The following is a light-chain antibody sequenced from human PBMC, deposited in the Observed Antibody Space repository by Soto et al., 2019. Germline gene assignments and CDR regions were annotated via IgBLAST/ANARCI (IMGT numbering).Light chain of an antibody. V-gene: IGLV1-47*01. CDR1: SSNIGSNY. J-gene: IGLJ1*01. CDR3: AAWDDSLSVLYV. Sequence: QSVLTQPPSASGTPGQRVTISCSGSSSNIGSNYVYWYQQLPGTAPKLLIYRNNQRPSGVPDRFSGSKSGTSASLAISGLRSEDEADYYCAAWDDSLSVLYVFGPWTKVTVL. CDR2: RNN.